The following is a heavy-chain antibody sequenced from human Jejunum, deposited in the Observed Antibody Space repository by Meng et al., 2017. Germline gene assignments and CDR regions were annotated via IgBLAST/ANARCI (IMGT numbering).Heavy chain of an antibody. CDR3: ARDGFSIGHHFDY. CDR2: INYSGSI. CDR1: GGSMSGYY. V-gene: IGHV4-59*01. J-gene: IGHJ4*02. Sequence: QGHRQESGPGLVKLSEALSLTCIVSGGSMSGYYWSWIRRPPGKGLDWIGYINYSGSINYNPSLKSRVTISVDTAKNQFSLKLSFVTAADTAVYYCARDGFSIGHHFDYWGQGTLVTVSS. D-gene: IGHD2-15*01.